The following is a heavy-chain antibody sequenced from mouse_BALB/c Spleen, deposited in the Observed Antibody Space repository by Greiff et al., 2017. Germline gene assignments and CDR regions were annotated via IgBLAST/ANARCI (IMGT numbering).Heavy chain of an antibody. CDR1: GFTFSSYY. D-gene: IGHD2-14*01. V-gene: IGHV5-6-2*01. CDR3: ARGVRSYYAMDY. Sequence: EVQVVESGGGLVKLGGSLKLSCAASGFTFSSYYMSWVRQTPEKRLELVAAINSNGGSTYYPDTVKGRFTISRDNAKNTLYLQMSSLKSEDTALYYCARGVRSYYAMDYWGQGTSVTVSS. J-gene: IGHJ4*01. CDR2: INSNGGST.